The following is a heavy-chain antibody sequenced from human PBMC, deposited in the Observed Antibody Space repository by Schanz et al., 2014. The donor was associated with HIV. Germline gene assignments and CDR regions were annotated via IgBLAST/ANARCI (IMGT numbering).Heavy chain of an antibody. Sequence: VQLVESGGGVVQPGRSLRLSCAASGFTFRHAWMSWVRQAPGKGLEWVGLIKSKTDGETTDYAAPVKGRFTISRDDSKTTLFLQMNSLKSEDTAVYYCTTRRVLGVNLDVWGQGTTVTVSS. J-gene: IGHJ6*02. CDR2: IKSKTDGETT. V-gene: IGHV3-15*01. CDR3: TTRRVLGVNLDV. D-gene: IGHD3-3*01. CDR1: GFTFRHAW.